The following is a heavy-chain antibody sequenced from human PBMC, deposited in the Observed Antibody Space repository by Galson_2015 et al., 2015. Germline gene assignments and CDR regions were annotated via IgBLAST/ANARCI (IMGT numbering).Heavy chain of an antibody. J-gene: IGHJ3*02. V-gene: IGHV4-31*03. CDR3: ARGETYYYDSSGTRGAFDI. Sequence: TLSLTCTVSGGSISSGGYCWSWIRQHPGKGLGWIGYIYYSGSTYYNPSLKSRVTISVDTSKNQFSLKLSSVTAADTAVYYCARGETYYYDSSGTRGAFDIWGQGTMVTVSS. D-gene: IGHD3-22*01. CDR1: GGSISSGGYC. CDR2: IYYSGST.